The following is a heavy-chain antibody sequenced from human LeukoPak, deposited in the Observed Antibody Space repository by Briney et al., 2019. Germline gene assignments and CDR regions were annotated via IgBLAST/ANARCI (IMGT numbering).Heavy chain of an antibody. CDR1: GGSISSGSYY. V-gene: IGHV4-61*02. CDR3: ARARKGYDAFDI. J-gene: IGHJ3*02. Sequence: SETLSLTCTVSGGSISSGSYYWSWIRQPAGKGLEWIGRIYTSGSTNYNPSLKSRVTISVDTSKNQFSLKLSSVTAADTAVYYCARARKGYDAFDIWGQGTMVTVSS. D-gene: IGHD1-14*01. CDR2: IYTSGST.